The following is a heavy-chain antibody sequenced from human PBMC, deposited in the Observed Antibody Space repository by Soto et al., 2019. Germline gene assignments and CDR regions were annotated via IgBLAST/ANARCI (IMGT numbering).Heavy chain of an antibody. CDR3: ARHVAGGFSAAFDI. V-gene: IGHV4-59*08. CDR1: GGSISSYY. CDR2: IYYSGST. J-gene: IGHJ3*02. Sequence: PSETLSLTCTVSGGSISSYYWSWIRQHPGKGLEWIGYIYYSGSTYYNPSLKSRVTISVDTSKNQFSLKLSSVTAADTAVYYCARHVAGGFSAAFDIWGQGTMVTVSS. D-gene: IGHD6-19*01.